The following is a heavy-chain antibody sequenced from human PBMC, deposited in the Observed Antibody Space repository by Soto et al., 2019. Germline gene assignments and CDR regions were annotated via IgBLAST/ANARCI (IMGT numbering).Heavy chain of an antibody. Sequence: PSETLSLTCTVSGGSISSSSCHWGWIRQPPGKGLEWIASIKYSGTTFYNPSLKSRVTLSVDTSKNQFALKLSSVTAAETAVYNSATHGITASYYDAFDIWGQRTMVT. V-gene: IGHV4-39*01. CDR1: GGSISSSSCH. CDR3: ATHGITASYYDAFDI. CDR2: IKYSGTT. D-gene: IGHD1-26*01. J-gene: IGHJ3*02.